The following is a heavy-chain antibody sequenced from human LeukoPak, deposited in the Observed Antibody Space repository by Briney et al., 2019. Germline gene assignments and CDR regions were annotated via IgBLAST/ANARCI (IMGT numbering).Heavy chain of an antibody. CDR1: GFTFSSYG. D-gene: IGHD1-7*01. V-gene: IGHV3-30*02. Sequence: HTGGSLRLSCAASGFTFSSYGMHWVRQAPGKGLEWVAFIQYDGSNEYYADSVKGRFTISRDNSKNTLYLQMNSLRAEDTAVYYCAKDTITGTTPDAFDIWGQGTMVTVSS. CDR3: AKDTITGTTPDAFDI. J-gene: IGHJ3*02. CDR2: IQYDGSNE.